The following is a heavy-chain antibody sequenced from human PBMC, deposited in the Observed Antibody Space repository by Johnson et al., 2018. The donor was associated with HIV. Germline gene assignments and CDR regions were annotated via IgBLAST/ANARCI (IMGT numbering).Heavy chain of an antibody. J-gene: IGHJ3*02. V-gene: IGHV3-53*01. CDR3: ARSQIDAFDI. CDR2: IYSGGST. Sequence: RQAPGQGLEWVSVIYSGGSTYYADSVKGRFTISRDNSKNTLDLQMNSLRAEDTAVYYCARSQIDAFDIWGQGTMVTVSS.